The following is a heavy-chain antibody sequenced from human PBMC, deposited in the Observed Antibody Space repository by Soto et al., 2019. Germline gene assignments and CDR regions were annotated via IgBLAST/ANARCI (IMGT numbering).Heavy chain of an antibody. CDR3: VRVRTWNRKFSSSPTLYYFDY. J-gene: IGHJ4*02. Sequence: QVQLQESGPGLVKPSQTLSLTCTVSGGSISSGDYYWSWIRQHPGKGLDWIGYIYYSGSTNYNPSLKSRVTISVDTSKNQFSLKLNSVTAADTAVYYCVRVRTWNRKFSSSPTLYYFDYWGQGTLVTVSS. CDR1: GGSISSGDYY. CDR2: IYYSGST. V-gene: IGHV4-31*03. D-gene: IGHD6-13*01.